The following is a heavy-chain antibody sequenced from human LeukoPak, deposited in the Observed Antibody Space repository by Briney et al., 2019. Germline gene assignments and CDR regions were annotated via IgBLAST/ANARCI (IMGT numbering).Heavy chain of an antibody. D-gene: IGHD3-9*01. CDR2: INPSGGST. J-gene: IGHJ4*02. CDR3: ATVRSRYYDILTGPDY. Sequence: ASVKVSCKASGYTFTSYYMHWVRQAPGQGLEWMGIINPSGGSTSYAQKFQGRVTMTRDTSTDTAYMELSSLRSEDTAVYYCATVRSRYYDILTGPDYWGQGTLVTVSS. V-gene: IGHV1-46*01. CDR1: GYTFTSYY.